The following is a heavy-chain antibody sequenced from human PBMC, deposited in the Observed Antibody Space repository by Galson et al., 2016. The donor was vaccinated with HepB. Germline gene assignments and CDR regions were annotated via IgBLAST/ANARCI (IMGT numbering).Heavy chain of an antibody. CDR3: TRDLGDGHYNSGTLEAGH. Sequence: SVKVSCKASGYTFTDYYIHWVRQAPGQGLEWMGWINPGSGGTHYAQRFQGRVAMASDTSISTVSMDLNSLTSDDTAVYFCTRDLGDGHYNSGTLEAGHWGQGTLVTVSS. CDR2: INPGSGGT. V-gene: IGHV1-2*02. CDR1: GYTFTDYY. D-gene: IGHD3-10*01. J-gene: IGHJ4*02.